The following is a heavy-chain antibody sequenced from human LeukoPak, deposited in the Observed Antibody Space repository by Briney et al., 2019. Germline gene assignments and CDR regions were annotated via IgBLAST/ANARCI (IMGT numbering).Heavy chain of an antibody. D-gene: IGHD3-22*01. CDR2: IYHSGSI. Sequence: SETLSLTCTVSGASISSYYWSWIRQPPGKELEWIGDIYHSGSIKYNPSLKSRVTMSVDTSKNQFSLKLSSVTAADTAIYYCARENPSGYYNRPIDYWGQGTLVTVSS. V-gene: IGHV4-59*01. J-gene: IGHJ4*02. CDR3: ARENPSGYYNRPIDY. CDR1: GASISSYY.